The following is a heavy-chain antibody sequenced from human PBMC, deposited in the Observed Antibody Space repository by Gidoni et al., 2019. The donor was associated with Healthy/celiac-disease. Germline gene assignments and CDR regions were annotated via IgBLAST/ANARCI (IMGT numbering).Heavy chain of an antibody. J-gene: IGHJ4*02. D-gene: IGHD1-20*01. Sequence: QVQLVQSGAEVKKPGASVKVSGKASGYTFTSYDLNWVRQATGQGLEWMGWMNPTSGNTVYAQKFQGRVTMTRNTSISTAYMELSSLRSEDTAVYYCAMVSSYNWNYHDYWGQGTLVTVSS. CDR1: GYTFTSYD. CDR3: AMVSSYNWNYHDY. V-gene: IGHV1-8*01. CDR2: MNPTSGNT.